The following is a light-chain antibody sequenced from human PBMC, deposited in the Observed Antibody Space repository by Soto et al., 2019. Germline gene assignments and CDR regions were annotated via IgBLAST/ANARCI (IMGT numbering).Light chain of an antibody. CDR1: QSISSW. CDR2: DAS. J-gene: IGKJ1*01. V-gene: IGKV1-5*01. CDR3: QQYNSYSGT. Sequence: DIQMAQSPAARASCVRWISKITCLASQSISSWLAWYQQKPGKAPKLLIYDASSLESGVPSRFSGSGSGTEFTLTISSLQPDDFATYYCQQYNSYSGTFGQGTKVDTK.